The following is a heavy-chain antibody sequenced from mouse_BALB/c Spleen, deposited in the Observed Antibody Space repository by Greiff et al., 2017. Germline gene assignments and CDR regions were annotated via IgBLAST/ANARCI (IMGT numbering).Heavy chain of an antibody. CDR3: AGEGGNGYAFDY. V-gene: IGHV1S135*01. CDR2: IDPYYGGT. D-gene: IGHD2-2*01. CDR1: GYSFTGYN. Sequence: EVQLQQSGPELVKPGASVKLSCKASGYSFTGYNMNWVKQSNGQSLEWIGNIDPYYGGTSYNQKFKGKATLTVDKSSSTAYMQLNSLTSEDSAVYYCAGEGGNGYAFDYWGQGTPLTVSA. J-gene: IGHJ2*01.